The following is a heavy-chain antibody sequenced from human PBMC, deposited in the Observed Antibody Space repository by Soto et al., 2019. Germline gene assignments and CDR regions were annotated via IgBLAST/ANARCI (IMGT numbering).Heavy chain of an antibody. V-gene: IGHV4-30-2*01. CDR1: GGSISSGGYS. D-gene: IGHD3-9*01. CDR2: IYHSGST. J-gene: IGHJ4*02. Sequence: QLQLQESGSGLVKPSQTLSLTCAVSGGSISSGGYSWSWIRQPPGKGLEWIGYIYHSGSTYYNPSLKSRVTISVDRSKNQFSLKLSSVTAADTAVYYCARSYYDILTGYSEYYFDYWGQGTLVTVSS. CDR3: ARSYYDILTGYSEYYFDY.